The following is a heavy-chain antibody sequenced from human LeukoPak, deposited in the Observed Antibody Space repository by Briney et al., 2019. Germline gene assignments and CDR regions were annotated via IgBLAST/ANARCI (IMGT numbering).Heavy chain of an antibody. D-gene: IGHD2-2*01. J-gene: IGHJ4*02. CDR2: IYYSGST. CDR3: ARDPLVVPAAMGTFDY. Sequence: SETLSLTCTVSGGSISSSSYYWGWIRQPPGKGLEWIGSIYYSGSTYYNPSLKSRVTISVDTSKNQFSLKLSSVTAADTAVYYCARDPLVVPAAMGTFDYWGQGTLVTVSS. V-gene: IGHV4-39*07. CDR1: GGSISSSSYY.